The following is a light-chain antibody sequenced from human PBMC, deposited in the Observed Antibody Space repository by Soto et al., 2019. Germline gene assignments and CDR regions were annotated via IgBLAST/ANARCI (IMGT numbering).Light chain of an antibody. CDR2: GAS. V-gene: IGKV1-33*01. CDR1: QYVGNY. J-gene: IGKJ4*01. CDR3: QQYDNIILS. Sequence: IRLTQSPTSLIASVGDRVTITCQASQYVGNYLNWYQQKPGEPPRLLISGASNLEPGVPARFSGSGSGADFTFIIMDLQPEDVATYFCQQYDNIILSFGGGTKVEI.